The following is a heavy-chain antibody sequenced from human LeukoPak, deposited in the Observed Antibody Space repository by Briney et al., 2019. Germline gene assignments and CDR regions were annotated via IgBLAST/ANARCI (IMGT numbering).Heavy chain of an antibody. D-gene: IGHD1-26*01. Sequence: GGSLRLSCAASGFTFSSYAMSWVRQAPGKGLEWVSAISGSGGSTYYADSVKGRFTISRDNSKNTLYLQMNSLRADDTAVYYCARHSGSYLAGDYWGQGTLVTVSS. V-gene: IGHV3-23*01. CDR1: GFTFSSYA. CDR2: ISGSGGST. J-gene: IGHJ4*02. CDR3: ARHSGSYLAGDY.